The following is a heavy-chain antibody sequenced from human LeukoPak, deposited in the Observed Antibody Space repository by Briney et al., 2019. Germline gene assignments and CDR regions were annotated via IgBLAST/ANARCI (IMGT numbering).Heavy chain of an antibody. CDR1: GFTFSSYG. CDR3: AKLGHSGYSYSYVVDFDY. Sequence: GGSLRLSCAASGFTFSSYGMHWVRQAPGKGLEWVAVIWYDGSNKYYAGSVKGRFTISRDNSKNTLYLQMNSLRAEDTAVYYCAKLGHSGYSYSYVVDFDYWGQGTLVTVSS. D-gene: IGHD5-18*01. CDR2: IWYDGSNK. J-gene: IGHJ4*02. V-gene: IGHV3-33*06.